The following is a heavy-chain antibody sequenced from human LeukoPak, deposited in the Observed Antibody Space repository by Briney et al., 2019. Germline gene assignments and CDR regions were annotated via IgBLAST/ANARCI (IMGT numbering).Heavy chain of an antibody. CDR3: AKDKGIYCSSTSCYLFH. CDR2: IWYDGSNK. V-gene: IGHV3-33*06. D-gene: IGHD2-2*01. J-gene: IGHJ4*02. Sequence: GRSLRLSCAASGFTFSSYGMPWVRQAPGKGLEWVAVIWYDGSNKYYADSVKGRFTISRDNSKNTLYLQMNSLRAEDTAVYYCAKDKGIYCSSTSCYLFHWGQGTLVTVSS. CDR1: GFTFSSYG.